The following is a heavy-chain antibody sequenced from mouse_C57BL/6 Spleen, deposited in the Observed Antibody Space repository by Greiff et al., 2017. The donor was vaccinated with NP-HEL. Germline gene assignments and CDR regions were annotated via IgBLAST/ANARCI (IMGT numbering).Heavy chain of an antibody. CDR1: GISITTGNYR. V-gene: IGHV3-5*01. J-gene: IGHJ1*03. CDR3: ARYYYGSSYWYFDV. CDR2: IYYSGTI. Sequence: VQLKESGPGLVKPSQTVFLTCTVTGISITTGNYRWSWIRQFPGNKLEWIGYIYYSGTITYNPSLTSRTTITRDTPKNQFFLEMNSLTAEDTATYYCARYYYGSSYWYFDVWGTGTTVTVSS. D-gene: IGHD1-1*01.